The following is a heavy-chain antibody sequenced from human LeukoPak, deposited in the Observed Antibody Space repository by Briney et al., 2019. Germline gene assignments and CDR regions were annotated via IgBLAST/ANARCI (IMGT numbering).Heavy chain of an antibody. V-gene: IGHV4-59*08. J-gene: IGHJ5*02. CDR1: GGSISSYY. CDR2: IYYSGST. CDR3: ARHSSRIAAQLGFDP. Sequence: SETLSLTCTVSGGSISSYYWSWIRQPPGKGLEWIGYIYYSGSTNYNPSLKSRVTISVDTSKNQFSLKLSSVTAADTAVYYCARHSSRIAAQLGFDPWGQGTLVTVSS. D-gene: IGHD6-13*01.